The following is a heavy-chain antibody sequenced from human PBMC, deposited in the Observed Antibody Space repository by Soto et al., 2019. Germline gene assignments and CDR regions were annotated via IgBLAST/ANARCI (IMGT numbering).Heavy chain of an antibody. V-gene: IGHV1-18*01. CDR3: ARALHITGWSPPSY. CDR2: ISAYNGNT. D-gene: IGHD6-19*01. Sequence: GASVKVSCKASGYTFTNYGMSWVRQAPGQGLEWMGWISAYNGNTNYAQKLQGRVTMTTDTSTSTAHMELRSLRSDDTAVYYCARALHITGWSPPSYWGQGTLVTVSS. J-gene: IGHJ4*02. CDR1: GYTFTNYG.